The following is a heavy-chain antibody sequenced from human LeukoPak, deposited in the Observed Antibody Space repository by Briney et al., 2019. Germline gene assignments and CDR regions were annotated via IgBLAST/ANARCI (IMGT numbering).Heavy chain of an antibody. CDR1: GFTFSSYA. Sequence: GGSLRLSCAASGFTFSSYAMSWVRQAPGKGLEWVSTISGSGSNTFYADSVKGRFTISRDNSKNTLYLQMNSLRAEDTAVYYCAKAAFHDSYGYNLFDYWGQGTLVTVSS. CDR2: ISGSGSNT. V-gene: IGHV3-23*01. D-gene: IGHD5-18*01. J-gene: IGHJ4*02. CDR3: AKAAFHDSYGYNLFDY.